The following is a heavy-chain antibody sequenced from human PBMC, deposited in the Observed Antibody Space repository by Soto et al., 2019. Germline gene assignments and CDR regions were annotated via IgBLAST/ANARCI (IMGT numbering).Heavy chain of an antibody. CDR2: INHSGST. CDR1: GGSFSGYY. D-gene: IGHD6-13*01. Sequence: QVQLQQWGAGLLKPSETLSLTCAVYGGSFSGYYWGWIRQPPGKGLEWIGEINHSGSTNYNPSLRSRVTISVDTSKNQFSLKLSSVTAADTAVYYCACGLGGIAPRGPFDPWGQGTLVTVSS. CDR3: ACGLGGIAPRGPFDP. J-gene: IGHJ5*02. V-gene: IGHV4-34*01.